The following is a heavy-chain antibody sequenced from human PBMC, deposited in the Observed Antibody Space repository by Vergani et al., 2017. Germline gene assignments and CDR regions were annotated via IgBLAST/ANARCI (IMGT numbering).Heavy chain of an antibody. CDR2: IYPGDSDT. CDR1: GYSFTSYW. J-gene: IGHJ6*03. V-gene: IGHV5-51*01. CDR3: ARRSSSYVNYYYYYMDV. Sequence: VQLVQSGAEVKKPGESLKISCKGSGYSFTSYWIGWVRQMPGKGLEWMGIIYPGDSDTRYSPSFQGQVTISADKSISTAYLQWSSLKASDTAMYYCARRSSSYVNYYYYYMDVWGNGTTVTVSS. D-gene: IGHD6-13*01.